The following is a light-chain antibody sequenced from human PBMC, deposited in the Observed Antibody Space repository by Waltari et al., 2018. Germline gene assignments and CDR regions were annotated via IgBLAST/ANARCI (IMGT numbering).Light chain of an antibody. V-gene: IGLV2-14*03. CDR1: SSDVGGYNY. Sequence: HSALTQPASVSGSPGQSITISCTGTSSDVGGYNYVSWYQQHPGKAPKLMIFDVSNRPSGVSSRFSGSKSGNTASLTISGRQAEDEADYYCSSYVSSDTLELFGGGTSLTVL. CDR2: DVS. CDR3: SSYVSSDTLEL. J-gene: IGLJ2*01.